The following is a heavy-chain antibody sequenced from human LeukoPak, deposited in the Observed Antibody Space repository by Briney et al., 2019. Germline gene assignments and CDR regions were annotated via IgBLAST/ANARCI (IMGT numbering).Heavy chain of an antibody. V-gene: IGHV3-23*01. D-gene: IGHD4-23*01. CDR1: GFTFSTYA. J-gene: IGHJ4*02. CDR2: ITGGGTT. Sequence: GGSLRLSCAASGFTFSTYAMSWVRRTPGKGLEWVSAITGGGTTYYADSVKGRFTISRDNSKNTLYLQMNSLRAEDTAVYYCAKDPPILRWSFDYWGQGTLVTVSA. CDR3: AKDPPILRWSFDY.